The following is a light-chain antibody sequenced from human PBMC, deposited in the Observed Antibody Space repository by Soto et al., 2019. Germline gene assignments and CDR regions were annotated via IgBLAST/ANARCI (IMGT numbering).Light chain of an antibody. V-gene: IGKV3-20*01. J-gene: IGKJ1*01. Sequence: ESVLTQSPGTLSLSPGERATLSXRASQSVSIRYLAWYQQQPGXAPRLXXACXSSMATGSPDRFSGSGSGTDFTLTISRLDPKDFAVYYFQQYGSAPNTFGQGTKVDI. CDR3: QQYGSAPNT. CDR2: CXS. CDR1: QSVSIRY.